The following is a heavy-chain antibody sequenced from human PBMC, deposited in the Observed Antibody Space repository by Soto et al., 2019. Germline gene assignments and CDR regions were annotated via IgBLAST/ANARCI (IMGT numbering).Heavy chain of an antibody. V-gene: IGHV3-53*01. J-gene: IGHJ4*02. Sequence: EVQLVESGGGLIPPGGSLRLSCAASGFLVNSAYMTWVRQAPGKGLEWLSMINSDGSTLYAESVKGRFTISRDNSKNRLDHQMTSRRAEDTAMYDFARSGYSFAWGYWGQGTLVIVTS. CDR1: GFLVNSAY. CDR2: INSDGST. D-gene: IGHD5-18*01. CDR3: ARSGYSFAWGY.